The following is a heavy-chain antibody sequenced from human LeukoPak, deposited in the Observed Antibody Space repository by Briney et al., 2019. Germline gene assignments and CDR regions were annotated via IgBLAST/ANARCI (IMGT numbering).Heavy chain of an antibody. D-gene: IGHD3-10*01. V-gene: IGHV4-34*01. CDR1: GGSFGGYY. CDR3: ARAGSGTYLSWGDT. J-gene: IGHJ5*02. Sequence: PSETLSLTCAVYGGSFGGYYWSGIRQPPGKGLEWIGEINDSGSTNYNPSLKSRVTISIDTSRKQFSLKLRSVTAADTAVYFCARAGSGTYLSWGDTWGQGTLVTVFS. CDR2: INDSGST.